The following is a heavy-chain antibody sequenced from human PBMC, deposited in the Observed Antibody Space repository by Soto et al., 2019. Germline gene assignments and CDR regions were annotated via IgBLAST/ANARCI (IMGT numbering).Heavy chain of an antibody. V-gene: IGHV1-18*04. CDR2: ISGYNGNT. CDR3: AREAAAERNYYGLDV. J-gene: IGHJ6*02. Sequence: QVQLVQSGPEVRKPGASVKVSCKASGYIFSRYGISWVRQAPGQGLEWMAWISGYNGNTKFGERVQGRVNVTTDTSTGTAYIELRSLRSDDTAVYYCAREAAAERNYYGLDVWGQGTTVIVSS. CDR1: GYIFSRYG. D-gene: IGHD6-13*01.